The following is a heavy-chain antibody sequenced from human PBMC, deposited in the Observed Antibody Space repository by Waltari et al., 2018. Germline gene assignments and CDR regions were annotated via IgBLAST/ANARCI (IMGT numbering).Heavy chain of an antibody. D-gene: IGHD2-8*02. CDR3: AKEGGGVTFDI. Sequence: EVQLLQSGGGLVQPGGSLRLSCAGSGFTFSNYVMSWVRQAPGKVLEWVSVIYTGGSTHYADSVKGRFTVSRDNSKSTLYLQMDTLTPEDTAVYYCAKEGGGVTFDIWGQGTMVTVSS. CDR2: IYTGGST. V-gene: IGHV3-23*03. J-gene: IGHJ3*02. CDR1: GFTFSNYV.